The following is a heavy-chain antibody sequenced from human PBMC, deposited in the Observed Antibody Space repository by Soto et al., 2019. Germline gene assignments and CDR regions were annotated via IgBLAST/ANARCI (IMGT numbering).Heavy chain of an antibody. D-gene: IGHD4-17*01. V-gene: IGHV4-39*01. J-gene: IGHJ1*01. Sequence: QLQLQESGPGLVKPSETLSLSCTVSGGSIRSSSYHWAWIRQPPGKGLECIGNTFYSGSTYYNPSLKSRVTISVDTSKNQFSLKLSSVTATDPAVYYCATIMGGDDGGYVHHLGQGTLVTVSS. CDR3: ATIMGGDDGGYVHH. CDR2: TFYSGST. CDR1: GGSIRSSSYH.